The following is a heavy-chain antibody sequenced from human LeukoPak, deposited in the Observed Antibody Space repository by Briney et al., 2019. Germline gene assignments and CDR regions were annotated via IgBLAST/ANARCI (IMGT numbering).Heavy chain of an antibody. CDR2: INPNSGGT. CDR1: GYTFTGYY. D-gene: IGHD2-2*02. J-gene: IGHJ5*02. V-gene: IGHV1-2*06. Sequence: AASVKVSCKASGYTFTGYYMHWVRQAPGQGLEWMGRINPNSGGTNYAQKFQGRVTMTRDTSISTAYMELSRLRSDDTAVYYCVSGECSSTSCYTGMSWGQGTLVTVSS. CDR3: VSGECSSTSCYTGMS.